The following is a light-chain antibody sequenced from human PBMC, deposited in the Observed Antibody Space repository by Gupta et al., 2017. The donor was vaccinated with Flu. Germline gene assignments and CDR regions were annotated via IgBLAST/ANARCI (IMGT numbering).Light chain of an antibody. J-gene: IGKJ5*01. CDR2: DAS. Sequence: IVLTKSPATLSLSPGERATLSCRASQSVSSYLAWYQQKPGQAPRLLIYDASNRATGIPARFSGSGSGTDVTLTISSLEPEDFAVYYCQQRSNWLITCGQGTRLEIK. V-gene: IGKV3-11*01. CDR1: QSVSSY. CDR3: QQRSNWLIT.